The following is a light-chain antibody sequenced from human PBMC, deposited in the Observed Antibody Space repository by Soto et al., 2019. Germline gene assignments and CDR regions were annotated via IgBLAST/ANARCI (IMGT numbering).Light chain of an antibody. CDR1: SSDIGGYNL. J-gene: IGLJ2*01. CDR2: EVR. CDR3: RYFTCNSTHI. V-gene: IGLV2-14*03. Sequence: QSALTQPGSVSGSPGQSITISCAGTSSDIGGYNLVSWYQQHPGKAPQLIIYEVRNRPSGISFRFSGSKSGNTASLTISGHHADDEAYYCCRYFTCNSTHIFGGGTKLTVL.